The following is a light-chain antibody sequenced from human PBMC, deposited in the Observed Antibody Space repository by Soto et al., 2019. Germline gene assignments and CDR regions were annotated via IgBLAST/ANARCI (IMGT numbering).Light chain of an antibody. Sequence: QSALTQPRSVSGSPGQSVTISCTGTSNDVGGYNSVSWYQHHPGEAPKLRIYDVNKRPSGVPDRFSGSKSGNTASLTISGLQAEDEADYYCCSYAGRYTWVFGGGTKLTVL. V-gene: IGLV2-11*01. J-gene: IGLJ3*02. CDR2: DVN. CDR3: CSYAGRYTWV. CDR1: SNDVGGYNS.